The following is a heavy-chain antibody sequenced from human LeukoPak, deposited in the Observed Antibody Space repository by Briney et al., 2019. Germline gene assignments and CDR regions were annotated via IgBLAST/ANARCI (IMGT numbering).Heavy chain of an antibody. CDR2: IYYSGST. Sequence: SETLSLTCTVSGGSISSYYWSWIRQPPGKGLEWIGYIYYSGSTNYNPSLKSRVTISVDTSKNQFSLKLSSVTAADTAVYYCARTRLRYFDWLSVSLYYYGMDVWGQGTTVTVSS. J-gene: IGHJ6*02. CDR1: GGSISSYY. V-gene: IGHV4-59*01. D-gene: IGHD3-9*01. CDR3: ARTRLRYFDWLSVSLYYYGMDV.